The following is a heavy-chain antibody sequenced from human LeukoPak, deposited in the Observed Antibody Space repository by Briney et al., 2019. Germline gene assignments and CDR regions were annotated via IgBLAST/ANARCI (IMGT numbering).Heavy chain of an antibody. V-gene: IGHV1-46*01. J-gene: IGHJ4*02. CDR1: GYTFTSYY. D-gene: IGHD1-26*01. CDR2: IDPSGGGT. Sequence: GASVKVSCKASGYTFTSYYMHWVRQAPGQGLEWMGIIDPSGGGTSYAQKFQGRVTMTRDTSTSTVYMELSSLRSEDTAVYYCARVTWELLSGDYWGQGTLVTVSS. CDR3: ARVTWELLSGDY.